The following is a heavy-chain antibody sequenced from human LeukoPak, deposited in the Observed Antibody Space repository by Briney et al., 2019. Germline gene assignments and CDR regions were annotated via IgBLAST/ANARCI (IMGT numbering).Heavy chain of an antibody. Sequence: GASVKVSCKTSGYTFSRHGITWVRQAPGQGLEWMGWVSGYNGNTNYAQSVQGRVIMTTDTSTNTAYMELRSLRSDDTAVYYCAKDIHPGLDSGASCCFDYWGQGTPVTVSS. J-gene: IGHJ4*02. D-gene: IGHD3-22*01. CDR1: GYTFSRHG. CDR2: VSGYNGNT. CDR3: AKDIHPGLDSGASCCFDY. V-gene: IGHV1-18*01.